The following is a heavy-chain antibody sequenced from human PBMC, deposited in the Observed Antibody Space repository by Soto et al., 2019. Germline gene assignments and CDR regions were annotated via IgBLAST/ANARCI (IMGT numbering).Heavy chain of an antibody. D-gene: IGHD3-10*01. CDR3: ASDLYIGDWFDP. V-gene: IGHV4-30-4*01. J-gene: IGHJ5*02. CDR1: GGSISSGDYY. CDR2: IYYSGST. Sequence: LSLTCTVSGGSISSGDYYWSWIRQPPGKGLEWIGYIYYSGSTYYNPSLKSRVTISVDTSKNQFSLKLSSVTAADTAVYYCASDLYIGDWFDPWGQGTLVTVSS.